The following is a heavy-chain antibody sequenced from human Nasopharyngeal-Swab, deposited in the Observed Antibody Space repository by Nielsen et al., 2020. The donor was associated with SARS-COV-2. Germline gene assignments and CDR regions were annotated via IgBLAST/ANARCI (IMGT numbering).Heavy chain of an antibody. CDR3: ASLKHRSGWYNWFDP. Sequence: ASVTVSCKASGYTFTSYDINWVRQATGQGLEWMGWMNPNSGNTGYAQKFQGRVTMTRNTSISTAYMELSGLRSEDTAVYYCASLKHRSGWYNWFDPWGQGTLVTVSS. J-gene: IGHJ5*02. CDR1: GYTFTSYD. D-gene: IGHD6-19*01. CDR2: MNPNSGNT. V-gene: IGHV1-8*01.